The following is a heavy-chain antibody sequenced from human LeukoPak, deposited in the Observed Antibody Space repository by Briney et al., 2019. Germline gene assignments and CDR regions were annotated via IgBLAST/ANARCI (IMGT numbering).Heavy chain of an antibody. V-gene: IGHV3-48*01. Sequence: GGSLRLSCAASGFIFNKYTMNRVRQAPGKGLEWLSYISDRHVTYYADSVKGRFTISRDNAKNSLSLQMNNLRAADTAVYFCATSALAVWGQGTVVTVSS. CDR1: GFIFNKYT. CDR3: ATSALAV. CDR2: ISDRHVT. J-gene: IGHJ4*02. D-gene: IGHD2-15*01.